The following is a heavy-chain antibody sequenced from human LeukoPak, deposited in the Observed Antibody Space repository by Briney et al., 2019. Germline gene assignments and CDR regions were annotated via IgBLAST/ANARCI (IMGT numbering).Heavy chain of an antibody. Sequence: KPSETLSLTCTGSGVSISSYYWSWLRQPPGKGLEGIGYIYYSGSTNYNPSLKSRVTISVDTSKNQFSLKLSSVTAADTAVYYCARSYSSGWYPFDYWGQGTLVTVSS. CDR3: ARSYSSGWYPFDY. D-gene: IGHD6-19*01. CDR2: IYYSGST. CDR1: GVSISSYY. V-gene: IGHV4-59*01. J-gene: IGHJ4*02.